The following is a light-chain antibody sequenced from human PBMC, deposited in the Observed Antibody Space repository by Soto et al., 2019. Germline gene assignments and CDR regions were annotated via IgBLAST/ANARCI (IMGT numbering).Light chain of an antibody. J-gene: IGLJ1*01. V-gene: IGLV2-14*01. CDR2: DVS. Sequence: QSALTQPASVSGSPGQSITISCTGTSSDVGGYNYVPWYQQHPGKVPKVIIYDVSNRPSGVSYRFSGTKSGNTASLTVSGLQAEDEADYYCCSYTRSGTLIFGTG. CDR1: SSDVGGYNY. CDR3: CSYTRSGTLI.